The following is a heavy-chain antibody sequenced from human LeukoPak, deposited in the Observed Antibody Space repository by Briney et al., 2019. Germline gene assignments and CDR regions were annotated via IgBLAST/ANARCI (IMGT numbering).Heavy chain of an antibody. D-gene: IGHD3-9*01. J-gene: IGHJ4*02. V-gene: IGHV3-21*01. Sequence: GGSQRLSCAASGFTFSSYSMNWVRQAPGKGLEWVSSISSSSSYIYYADSVKGRFTISRDNAKNSLYLQMNSLRAEDTAVYYCARALELRHFDWLSGHTVTCPDYWGQGTLVTVSS. CDR3: ARALELRHFDWLSGHTVTCPDY. CDR2: ISSSSSYI. CDR1: GFTFSSYS.